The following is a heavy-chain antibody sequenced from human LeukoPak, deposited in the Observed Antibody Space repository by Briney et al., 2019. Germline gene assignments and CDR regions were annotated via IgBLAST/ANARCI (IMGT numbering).Heavy chain of an antibody. D-gene: IGHD3-10*01. CDR2: INHSGST. J-gene: IGHJ5*02. CDR1: GGSFSGYY. Sequence: SETLSLTCAVYGGSFSGYYWSWIRQPPGKGLEWIGEINHSGSTNYNPSLKSRVTISVDTSKNQFSLKLSSVTAADTAVYYCASRATAAHHWGQGTLVTVSS. V-gene: IGHV4-34*01. CDR3: ASRATAAHH.